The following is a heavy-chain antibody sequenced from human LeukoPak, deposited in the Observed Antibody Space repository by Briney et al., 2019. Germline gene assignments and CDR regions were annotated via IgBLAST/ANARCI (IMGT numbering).Heavy chain of an antibody. CDR2: ISAYNGNT. CDR1: GYTFISYG. V-gene: IGHV1-18*01. D-gene: IGHD2-15*01. J-gene: IGHJ5*02. Sequence: ASVKVSCKASGYTFISYGISWVRQAPGQGLEWMGWISAYNGNTDYAQKFQGRVTMTTDTSTSTAYMELRSLRSDDTAAYYCARGYGEQLLLRFDPWGQGTLVTVSS. CDR3: ARGYGEQLLLRFDP.